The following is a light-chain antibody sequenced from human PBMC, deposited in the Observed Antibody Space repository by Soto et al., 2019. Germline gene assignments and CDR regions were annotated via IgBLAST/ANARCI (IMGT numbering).Light chain of an antibody. J-gene: IGKJ3*01. Sequence: EIVLTQSPCTLSLSAGERATLSWRASQSVYSSHLAWYRQKPGQVPRLLIYDASSRATGIPDRFSGSGSGTDFTLTISRLETEDFAVYYCQQYHSAPFTFSPGTKVDIK. V-gene: IGKV3-20*01. CDR2: DAS. CDR1: QSVYSSH. CDR3: QQYHSAPFT.